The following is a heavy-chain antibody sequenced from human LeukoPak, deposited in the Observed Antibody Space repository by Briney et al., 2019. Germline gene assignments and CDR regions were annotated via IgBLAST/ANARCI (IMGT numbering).Heavy chain of an antibody. CDR2: IKQDGSEK. CDR1: GFTFSTYW. V-gene: IGHV3-7*01. J-gene: IGHJ6*03. CDR3: ARDIRGYSYGRIYYYYYMDV. Sequence: PGGSLRLSCAASGFTFSTYWMNWVRQAPGKGLEWVASIKQDGSEKYYVDSVKGRFTISRDNAKNSLYLQMNSLRAEDTAVYYCARDIRGYSYGRIYYYYYMDVWGKGTTVTISS. D-gene: IGHD5-18*01.